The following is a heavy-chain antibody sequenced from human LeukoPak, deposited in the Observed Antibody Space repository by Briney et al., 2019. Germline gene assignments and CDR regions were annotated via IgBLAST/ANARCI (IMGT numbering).Heavy chain of an antibody. CDR1: GFIFSSYG. Sequence: GRSLRLSCAASGFIFSSYGMHWVRQAPGKGLEWVAVISYDGSNKYYADSVKGRFTISRDNSKNTLYLQMNSLRAEDTAVYYCAKDVPWFDPWGQGTLVTVSS. CDR2: ISYDGSNK. CDR3: AKDVPWFDP. J-gene: IGHJ5*02. D-gene: IGHD2-2*01. V-gene: IGHV3-30*18.